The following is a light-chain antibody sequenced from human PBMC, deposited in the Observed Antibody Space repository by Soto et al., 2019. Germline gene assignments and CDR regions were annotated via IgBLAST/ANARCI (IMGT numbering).Light chain of an antibody. CDR2: EVS. CDR3: SSYAGSNPDSV. J-gene: IGLJ1*01. V-gene: IGLV2-8*01. CDR1: SSDVGGYNY. Sequence: QSVLTQPPSASGSPGQSVTISCTGTSSDVGGYNYVSWYQQHPGKVPKLMIYEVSKRPSGVPDRFSGSKSGNTASLTVSGLQAEDEADYYCSSYAGSNPDSVFGTGTKVTVL.